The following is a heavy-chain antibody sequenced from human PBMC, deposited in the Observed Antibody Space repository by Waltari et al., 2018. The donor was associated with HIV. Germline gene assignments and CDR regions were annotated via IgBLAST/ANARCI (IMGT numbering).Heavy chain of an antibody. CDR3: ARDRGSSPNDAFDI. J-gene: IGHJ3*02. D-gene: IGHD6-6*01. CDR2: IDSGGST. V-gene: IGHV3-53*01. Sequence: EVQLVESGGGLIQPGGSLRLSCAVSGFSVSRNYMSWVRQAPGKGLEWVSVIDSGGSTYYSDSAKGRFTISRDESKNTLYLQMNSRSAEDTAVYYCARDRGSSPNDAFDIWGQGTMVTVSS. CDR1: GFSVSRNY.